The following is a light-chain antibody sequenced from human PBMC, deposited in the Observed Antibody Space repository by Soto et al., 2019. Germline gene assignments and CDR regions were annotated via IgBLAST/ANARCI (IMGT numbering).Light chain of an antibody. J-gene: IGLJ3*02. Sequence: QSALTQPPSASGSPGQSVTISCPGTSSDVGGYNYVSWYQQYPGKAPKLMIYEVSKRPSGVPDRFSGSKSGKTASLTVSGLQPEDEADYYCASYAGSNIGVFGGGTKVTVL. CDR3: ASYAGSNIGV. CDR2: EVS. CDR1: SSDVGGYNY. V-gene: IGLV2-8*01.